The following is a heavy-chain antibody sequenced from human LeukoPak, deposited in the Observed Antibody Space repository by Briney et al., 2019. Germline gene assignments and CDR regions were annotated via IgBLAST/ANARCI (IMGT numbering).Heavy chain of an antibody. V-gene: IGHV1-2*02. CDR2: INPNSGGT. CDR1: GYTFTGYY. D-gene: IGHD3-22*01. J-gene: IGHJ4*02. CDR3: AREGYYDSSGYRFDY. Sequence: ASVKVSCKASGYTFTGYYMHWVRQAPGQGLEWMGWINPNSGGTNYAQKFQGRATMTRDTSISTAYMELSRLRSDGTAVYYCAREGYYDSSGYRFDYWGQGTLVTVSS.